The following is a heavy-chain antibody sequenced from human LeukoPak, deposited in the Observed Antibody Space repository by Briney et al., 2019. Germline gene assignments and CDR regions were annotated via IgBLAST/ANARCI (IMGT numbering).Heavy chain of an antibody. J-gene: IGHJ4*02. CDR3: ARLNIGSYYFFDY. D-gene: IGHD1-26*01. V-gene: IGHV5-51*01. CDR1: GSSFTTYW. CDR2: IYPGDSDT. Sequence: GAALKISYKGSGSSFTTYWIGWVRPMPGKGLEWMGIIYPGDSDTRYSPSFQGQVTISADKSISTAYLQWSSLKASDTAMYYCARLNIGSYYFFDYWGQGALVTVSS.